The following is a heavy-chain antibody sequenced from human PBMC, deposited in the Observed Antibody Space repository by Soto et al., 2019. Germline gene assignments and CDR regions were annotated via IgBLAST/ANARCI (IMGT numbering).Heavy chain of an antibody. CDR2: ISSSSSYI. J-gene: IGHJ5*02. D-gene: IGHD3-3*01. Sequence: GGSLRLSCAASGFTLSSYSMNWVRQAPGKGLEWVSSISSSSSYIYYADSVKGRFTISRDNAKNSLYLQMNSLRAEDTAVYYCARDFSSGPNWFDPWGQGTLVTVS. CDR3: ARDFSSGPNWFDP. V-gene: IGHV3-21*01. CDR1: GFTLSSYS.